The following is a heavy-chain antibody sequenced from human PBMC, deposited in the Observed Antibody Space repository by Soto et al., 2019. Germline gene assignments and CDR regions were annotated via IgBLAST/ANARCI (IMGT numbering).Heavy chain of an antibody. CDR2: ISPSAAAT. D-gene: IGHD6-19*01. J-gene: IGHJ4*02. Sequence: EEQLLESGGGLVQPGGSLRLSCVASGITFSDYAMSWVRQAPGKGLEWVSAISPSAAATYYADSVKGRFTISRDNSKNTLSLQMDSLRVEDTAVYYCVKENPVAVAGYWGQRTLVTVSS. CDR3: VKENPVAVAGY. CDR1: GITFSDYA. V-gene: IGHV3-23*01.